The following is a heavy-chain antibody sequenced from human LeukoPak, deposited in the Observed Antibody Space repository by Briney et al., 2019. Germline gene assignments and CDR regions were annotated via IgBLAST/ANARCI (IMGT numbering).Heavy chain of an antibody. D-gene: IGHD2-2*01. CDR1: GFTFSSYE. V-gene: IGHV3-48*03. CDR3: ARGCTTTSCYDY. Sequence: GGALTLTCAASGFTFSSYEMNWVRQAPPKGLEGVSYISSSDSTIYYADSVNDRFTISRDNANNSLYLQMNSLRAEETAVYYCARGCTTTSCYDYWGQGTLVTVSS. CDR2: ISSSDSTI. J-gene: IGHJ4*02.